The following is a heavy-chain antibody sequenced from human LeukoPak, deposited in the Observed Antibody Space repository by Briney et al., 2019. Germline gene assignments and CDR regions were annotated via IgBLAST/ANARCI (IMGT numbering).Heavy chain of an antibody. CDR3: ARHHRSGWYSFDY. D-gene: IGHD6-19*01. J-gene: IGHJ4*02. Sequence: ASVKVSCKASGYTFTNNFMHWVRQAPGQGLEWMGWMNPNSGNTGYAQKFQGRVTITRNTSISTAYMELSSLRSEDTAVYYCARHHRSGWYSFDYWGQGTLVTVSS. CDR2: MNPNSGNT. CDR1: GYTFTNNF. V-gene: IGHV1-8*03.